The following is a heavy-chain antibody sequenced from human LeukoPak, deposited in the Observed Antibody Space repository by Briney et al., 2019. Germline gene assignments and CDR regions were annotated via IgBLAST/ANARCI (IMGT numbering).Heavy chain of an antibody. CDR2: ISDDGINK. Sequence: GRSLRLSCAASGFTFSSYVMHWVRQAPGKGLEWVAVISDDGINKYYADSVKGRFTISRDNSKSALFLQLNSLRAEDTAVYYCAGDAGTMIHYWGQGTLVTVSS. CDR3: AGDAGTMIHY. V-gene: IGHV3-30-3*01. D-gene: IGHD3-22*01. J-gene: IGHJ4*02. CDR1: GFTFSSYV.